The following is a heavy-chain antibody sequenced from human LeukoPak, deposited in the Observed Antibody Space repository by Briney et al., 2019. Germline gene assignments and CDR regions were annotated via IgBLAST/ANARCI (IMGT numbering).Heavy chain of an antibody. Sequence: GGSLRLSCAASGFTFSSYSMTWVRQAPGKGLEWVSPISSSSSYIYYADSVKGRFTISRDNAKNSLYLQMNSLRAEDTAVYYCAKEYSMTNWFDPWGQGTLVTVSS. CDR1: GFTFSSYS. V-gene: IGHV3-21*04. J-gene: IGHJ5*02. CDR3: AKEYSMTNWFDP. CDR2: ISSSSSYI. D-gene: IGHD6-13*01.